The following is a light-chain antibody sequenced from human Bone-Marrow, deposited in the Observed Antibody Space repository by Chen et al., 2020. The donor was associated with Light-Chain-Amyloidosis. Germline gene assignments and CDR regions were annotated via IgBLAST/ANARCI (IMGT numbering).Light chain of an antibody. CDR2: RDT. CDR1: DLPTKY. V-gene: IGLV3-25*03. J-gene: IGLJ2*01. Sequence: SYELTQPPSVSVSPGQTARITCSGDDLPTKYAYWYQQKPGQAPVLVIHRDTERPSGISERFSGSSSGKTATLTISGVQAEDEADYHCQSADSSGTYEVIFDGGTKLTVL. CDR3: QSADSSGTYEVI.